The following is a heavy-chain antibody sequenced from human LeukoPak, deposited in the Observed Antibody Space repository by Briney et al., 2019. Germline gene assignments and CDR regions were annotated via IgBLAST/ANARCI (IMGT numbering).Heavy chain of an antibody. V-gene: IGHV3-9*01. J-gene: IGHJ5*01. CDR1: GFTFDDYA. Sequence: GRSLRLSCAASGFTFDDYAMHWVRQAPGKGLEWVSGISWNSGSIGYADSVKGRFTISRDNAKNSLYLQMNSLRAEATALYYCAKAKNTYYYGSGSYAPYWFDSWGQGTLVTVSS. CDR3: AKAKNTYYYGSGSYAPYWFDS. D-gene: IGHD3-10*01. CDR2: ISWNSGSI.